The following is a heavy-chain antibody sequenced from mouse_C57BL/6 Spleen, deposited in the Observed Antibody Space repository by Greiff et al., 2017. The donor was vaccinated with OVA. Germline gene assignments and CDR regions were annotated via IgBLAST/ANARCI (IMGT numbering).Heavy chain of an antibody. J-gene: IGHJ4*01. D-gene: IGHD1-1*01. CDR1: GYTFTSYG. CDR3: ARRGTTVVAYYAMDY. CDR2: IYPRSGNT. Sequence: QVHVKQSGAELARPGASVKLSCKASGYTFTSYGISWVKQRTGQGLEWIGEIYPRSGNTYYNEKFKGKATLTADKSSSTAYMELRSLTSEDSAVYFCARRGTTVVAYYAMDYWGQGTSVTVSS. V-gene: IGHV1-81*01.